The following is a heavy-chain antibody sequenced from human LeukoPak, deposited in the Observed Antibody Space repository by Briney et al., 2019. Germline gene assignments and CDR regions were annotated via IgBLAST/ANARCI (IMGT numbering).Heavy chain of an antibody. V-gene: IGHV4-59*01. CDR2: IYNSGST. CDR1: GGSSSNYY. Sequence: SDTLSLTCTVSGGSSSNYYCCWLRQPPGKVQELIGNIYNSGSTNYTPSLKSRVTISVDTSKNQFSLKLSSVTAADAAVYYCARERHMTTVTSYAFDIWGQGTMVTVSS. D-gene: IGHD4-17*01. CDR3: ARERHMTTVTSYAFDI. J-gene: IGHJ3*02.